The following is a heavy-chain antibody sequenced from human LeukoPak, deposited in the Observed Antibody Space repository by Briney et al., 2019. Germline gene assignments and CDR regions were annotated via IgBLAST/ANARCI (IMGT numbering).Heavy chain of an antibody. Sequence: SETLSLTCAVYGASFSGYYWSWIRQPPGKGLEWIGEINHSGSINYNPSLKSRVTISVDTSKNQFSLKLRSVTAADTAVYYCARGAGYPLIGWGQGTLVTVSS. J-gene: IGHJ4*02. CDR1: GASFSGYY. V-gene: IGHV4-34*01. D-gene: IGHD3-22*01. CDR3: ARGAGYPLIG. CDR2: INHSGSI.